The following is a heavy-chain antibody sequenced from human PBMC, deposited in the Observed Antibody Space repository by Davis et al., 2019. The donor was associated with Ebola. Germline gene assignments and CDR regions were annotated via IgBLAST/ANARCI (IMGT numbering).Heavy chain of an antibody. D-gene: IGHD3-10*01. V-gene: IGHV3-11*01. CDR1: GFTFSDYY. Sequence: PGGSLRLSCAASGFTFSDYYMSWIRQAPGKGLEWVSYISSSGSTIYYADSVKGRFTISRDNAKNSLYLQMNSLRAEDTAVYYCARALWFRELGRGSYYYYGMDVWGQGTTVTVSS. J-gene: IGHJ6*02. CDR2: ISSSGSTI. CDR3: ARALWFRELGRGSYYYYGMDV.